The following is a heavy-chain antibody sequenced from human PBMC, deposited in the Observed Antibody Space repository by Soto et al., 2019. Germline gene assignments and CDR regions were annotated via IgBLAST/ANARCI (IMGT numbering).Heavy chain of an antibody. CDR2: IYHSGTT. Sequence: PSETLSLTCTVSGGSMSSGDYHWSWIRQPPGKGLEWIGYIYHSGTTNYNLSLRDRSTISVDTSKNQFSLKLSSVTAADTAVYYCARAPFSGSSTFDYWGHGTLVTVYS. J-gene: IGHJ4*01. CDR1: GGSMSSGDYH. D-gene: IGHD1-26*01. V-gene: IGHV4-30-4*01. CDR3: ARAPFSGSSTFDY.